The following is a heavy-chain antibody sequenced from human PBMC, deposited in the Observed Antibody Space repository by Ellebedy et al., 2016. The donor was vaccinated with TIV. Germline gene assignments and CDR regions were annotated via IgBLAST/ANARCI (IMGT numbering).Heavy chain of an antibody. CDR1: GGSTSYYY. D-gene: IGHD3-3*01. CDR3: ARLWSGYSGYYFDY. J-gene: IGHJ4*02. V-gene: IGHV4-59*01. CDR2: IYDTENT. Sequence: LETLSLTCTVSGGSTSYYYWSWIRQPPGKGLEWIGYIYDTENTKYNPSLQSRVTISVDTSKNQFSLKLSSVTAADTAVYYCARLWSGYSGYYFDYWGQGTLVTVSP.